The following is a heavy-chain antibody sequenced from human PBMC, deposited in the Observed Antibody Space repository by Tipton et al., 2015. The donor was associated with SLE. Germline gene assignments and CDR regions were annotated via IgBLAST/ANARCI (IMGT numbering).Heavy chain of an antibody. CDR1: GGSFSGYY. CDR3: ARLYDYGGNSTSGGGY. J-gene: IGHJ4*02. D-gene: IGHD4-23*01. CDR2: INHSGST. V-gene: IGHV4-34*01. Sequence: TLSLTCAVYGGSFSGYYWSWIRQPPGKGLEWIGEINHSGSTNYNPSLKSRVTISVDTSKNQFSLKLSSVTAADTAVYYCARLYDYGGNSTSGGGYWGQGTLVTVSS.